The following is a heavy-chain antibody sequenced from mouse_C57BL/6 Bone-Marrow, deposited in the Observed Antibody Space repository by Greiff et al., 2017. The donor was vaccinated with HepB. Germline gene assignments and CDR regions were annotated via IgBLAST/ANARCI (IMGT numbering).Heavy chain of an antibody. Sequence: VQLQQPGAELVMPGASVKLSCKASGYTFTSYWLHWVKQRPGQGLEWIGEIDPSDSYTNYNQKFKGKSTLTVDKSSSTAYMQRSSLTSEDSAVYYCAREGGVVAHFDYWGQGTTLTVSS. CDR1: GYTFTSYW. D-gene: IGHD1-1*01. J-gene: IGHJ2*01. V-gene: IGHV1-69*01. CDR2: IDPSDSYT. CDR3: AREGGVVAHFDY.